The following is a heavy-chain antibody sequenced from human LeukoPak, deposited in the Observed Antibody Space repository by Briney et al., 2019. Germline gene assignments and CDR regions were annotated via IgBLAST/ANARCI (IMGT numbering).Heavy chain of an antibody. D-gene: IGHD1-26*01. V-gene: IGHV3-23*01. CDR1: GFTLSNHD. CDR3: AARSSGNPYF. CDR2: ISGSGATT. J-gene: IGHJ4*02. Sequence: GGSLRLSCAASGFTLSNHDMNWVRQAPGKGLEWVSIISGSGATTFYTDSVKGRFTISRDNSKNTVFLQMNSLRVEDTAVYYYAARSSGNPYFWGQGTLVTVSS.